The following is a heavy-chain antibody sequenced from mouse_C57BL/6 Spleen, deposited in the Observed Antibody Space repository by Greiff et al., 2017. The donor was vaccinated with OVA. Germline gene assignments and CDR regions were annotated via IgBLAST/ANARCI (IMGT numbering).Heavy chain of an antibody. D-gene: IGHD1-1*01. CDR2: IHPNSGST. V-gene: IGHV1-64*01. CDR3: ARRTVVATDY. Sequence: QVQLKQPGAELVKPGASVKLSCKASGYTFTSYWMHWVKQRPGQGLEWIGMIHPNSGSTNYNEKFKSKATLTVDKSSSTAYMQLSSLTSEDSAVYYCARRTVVATDYWGQGTTRTVSS. CDR1: GYTFTSYW. J-gene: IGHJ2*01.